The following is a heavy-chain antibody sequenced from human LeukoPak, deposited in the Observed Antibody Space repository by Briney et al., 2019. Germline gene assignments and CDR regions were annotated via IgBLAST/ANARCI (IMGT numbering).Heavy chain of an antibody. V-gene: IGHV3-23*01. CDR2: VSDDGAKT. Sequence: PGGSLRLSCAASGFTFSNCAMSWVRQPPGKGLEWVSAVSDDGAKTWYADSVKGRFTISRDNSKNTVSLQMTNLRADDTARYYCVKEERGYSYGDCWGQGTLVTVSS. D-gene: IGHD5-18*01. CDR1: GFTFSNCA. J-gene: IGHJ4*02. CDR3: VKEERGYSYGDC.